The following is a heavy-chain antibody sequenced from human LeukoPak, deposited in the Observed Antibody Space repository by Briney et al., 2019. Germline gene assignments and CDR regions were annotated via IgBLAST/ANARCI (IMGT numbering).Heavy chain of an antibody. J-gene: IGHJ4*02. Sequence: PGGSLRLSCAASGFTFSSYWMSWVRQAPGKGLEWVANIKQDGSEKYYVDSVKGRFTISRDNAKNSLYLQMNSLRAEDTAVYYCAREWLGYSYGTRTPYFDYWGQGTLVTVSS. CDR3: AREWLGYSYGTRTPYFDY. CDR1: GFTFSSYW. D-gene: IGHD5-18*01. CDR2: IKQDGSEK. V-gene: IGHV3-7*01.